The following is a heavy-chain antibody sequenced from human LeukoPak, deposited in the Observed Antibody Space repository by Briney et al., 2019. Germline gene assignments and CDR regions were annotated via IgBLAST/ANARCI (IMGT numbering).Heavy chain of an antibody. Sequence: SETLSLTCTVSGGSISSSSYYWGWIRQPPGKGLEWIGSIYYSGSTYYNPSLKSRVTISVDTSKNQFSLKLSSVTAADTAVYYCARGGGSYYFDAFDIWGQGTMVTVSS. V-gene: IGHV4-39*07. CDR2: IYYSGST. D-gene: IGHD1-26*01. J-gene: IGHJ3*02. CDR1: GGSISSSSYY. CDR3: ARGGGSYYFDAFDI.